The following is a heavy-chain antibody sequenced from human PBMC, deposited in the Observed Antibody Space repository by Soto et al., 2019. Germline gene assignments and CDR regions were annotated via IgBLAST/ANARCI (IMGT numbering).Heavy chain of an antibody. CDR2: ISAYNGNT. Sequence: QVQLVQSGAEVKKPGAPVKVSCTASGYTFTSYGISWVRQAPGQGLEWMGWISAYNGNTNYAQKLQGRVTMTTDTSTSTAYMELRSLRSDDTAVYYCARDKTYYGGNSYYYGMDVWGQGTTVTVSS. V-gene: IGHV1-18*01. D-gene: IGHD4-17*01. CDR3: ARDKTYYGGNSYYYGMDV. CDR1: GYTFTSYG. J-gene: IGHJ6*02.